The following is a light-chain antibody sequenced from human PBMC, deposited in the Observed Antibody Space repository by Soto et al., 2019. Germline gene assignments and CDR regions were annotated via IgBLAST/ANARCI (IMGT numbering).Light chain of an antibody. CDR2: DVS. V-gene: IGLV2-14*01. J-gene: IGLJ1*01. CDR3: SSYTSSSTYV. Sequence: QSVLTQPASVSGSPGQSITISCTGTSSGVGGYNYVSWYQQHPGKAPKLMIYDVSNRPSGVSNRLSGSKSGNTASLTISGLQAEDEAHYYCSSYTSSSTYVFGTGTKLTVL. CDR1: SSGVGGYNY.